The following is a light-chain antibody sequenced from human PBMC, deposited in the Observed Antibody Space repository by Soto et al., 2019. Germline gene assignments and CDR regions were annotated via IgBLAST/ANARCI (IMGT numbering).Light chain of an antibody. Sequence: EIDLTQSPCTLSLSPGERATLSCRASQCVSNNYLAWYQQKPGQAHRLLIYGASNRGTGIPDRFSGSGSGTDFTLTSSRLEPEDFAVYYCQQYGSSGTFGRGTKVDIK. V-gene: IGKV3-20*01. J-gene: IGKJ4*02. CDR2: GAS. CDR1: QCVSNNY. CDR3: QQYGSSGT.